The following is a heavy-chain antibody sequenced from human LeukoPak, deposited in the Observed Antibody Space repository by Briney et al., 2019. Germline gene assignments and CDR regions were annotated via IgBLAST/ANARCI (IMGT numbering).Heavy chain of an antibody. Sequence: ASVKVSCKASGYTFTSYDINWVRQATGQGLEWMGWMNPNSGNTGYAQKFQGRVTITRDMSTSTAYMELSSLKTEDTAVYYCTTQTTVTTDYWGQGTLVTVSS. CDR2: MNPNSGNT. D-gene: IGHD4-17*01. CDR3: TTQTTVTTDY. J-gene: IGHJ4*02. CDR1: GYTFTSYD. V-gene: IGHV1-8*03.